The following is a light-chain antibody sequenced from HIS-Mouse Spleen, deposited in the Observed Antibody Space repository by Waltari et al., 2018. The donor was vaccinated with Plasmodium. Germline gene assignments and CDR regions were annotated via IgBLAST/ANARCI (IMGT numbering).Light chain of an antibody. CDR2: AAS. V-gene: IGKV1-8*01. CDR3: QQYYSYPYT. J-gene: IGKJ2*01. Sequence: AIRMTQSPSSFSASTGDRFTITCRASQGISSYLAWYQQKPGKAPKLLIYAASTLQSGVPSRFSGSGSGTDFTLTISCLQSEDFATYYCQQYYSYPYTFCQGTKLEIK. CDR1: QGISSY.